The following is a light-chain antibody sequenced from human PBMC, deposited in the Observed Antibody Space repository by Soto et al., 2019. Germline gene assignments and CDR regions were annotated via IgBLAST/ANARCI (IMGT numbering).Light chain of an antibody. CDR2: GSY. J-gene: IGKJ2*01. V-gene: IGKV3-20*01. CDR1: QNVSDKF. CDR3: QHYGASPPFT. Sequence: IVLTQSPATLSLSPGEGATLSCRASQNVSDKFLAWYQQIPGQAPRLLIFGSYNRPTGIPDRFRGSGSGTDFTLTISRLEPEDFAVYYCQHYGASPPFTFGQGTRV.